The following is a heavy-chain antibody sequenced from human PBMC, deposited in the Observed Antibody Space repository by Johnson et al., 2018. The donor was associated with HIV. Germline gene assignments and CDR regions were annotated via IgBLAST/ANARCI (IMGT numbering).Heavy chain of an antibody. D-gene: IGHD3-16*01. Sequence: VQLVEFGGGVVQPGGSLRLSCAASGFTFSGSAMHWVRQASGKGLEWVGRIRSKPYSYATAYAASVTGRFTISRDDSKNTAYLQMNSLKTEDTAVYYCARGGSDAFDIWGQGTMVTVSS. CDR3: ARGGSDAFDI. CDR1: GFTFSGSA. V-gene: IGHV3-73*01. CDR2: IRSKPYSYAT. J-gene: IGHJ3*02.